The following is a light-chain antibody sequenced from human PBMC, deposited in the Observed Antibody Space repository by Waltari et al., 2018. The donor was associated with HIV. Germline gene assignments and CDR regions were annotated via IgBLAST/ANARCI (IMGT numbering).Light chain of an antibody. V-gene: IGLV4-69*01. J-gene: IGLJ3*02. CDR1: GGHSSYA. Sequence: QLVLTQSPSASAPLGASVKLTCTLSGGHSSYAIAWHQQQPEKGPRYLMKLNSDGSHKKGDGIAEPFSGSSSGAERYLTISSLQSEDEADYYCQTWGTGINWVFGGGTKLTVL. CDR3: QTWGTGINWV. CDR2: LNSDGSH.